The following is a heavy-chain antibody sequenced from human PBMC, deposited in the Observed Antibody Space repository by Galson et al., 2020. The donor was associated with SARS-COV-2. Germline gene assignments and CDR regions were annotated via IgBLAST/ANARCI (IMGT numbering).Heavy chain of an antibody. Sequence: QLGESLKISCAASGFTFSSYGMHRVRQAPGKGLEWVAVIWYDGSNKYYADSVKGRFTISRDNSKNTLYLQMNSLRAEDTAVYYCARDLAVATTNNYCGGDGYSNPWGQGTLVTVSS. CDR1: GFTFSSYG. CDR2: IWYDGSNK. D-gene: IGHD2-21*02. V-gene: IGHV3-33*01. CDR3: ARDLAVATTNNYCGGDGYSNP. J-gene: IGHJ5*02.